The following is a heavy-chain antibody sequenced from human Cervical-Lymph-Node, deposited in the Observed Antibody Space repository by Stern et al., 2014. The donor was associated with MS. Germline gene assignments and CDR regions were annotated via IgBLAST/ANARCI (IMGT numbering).Heavy chain of an antibody. Sequence: QVQLQESGPGLVKPSATLSLTCSVSGGSVSAYYWSWIRQPPGKGLEWIGYIYHIGSTTYNPSFTSRLTMSIDTSKNQFSLRLSSVTAADTAVYYCTRGGARYYGMDAWGQGTTVTVSS. V-gene: IGHV4-59*02. CDR2: IYHIGST. CDR1: GGSVSAYY. J-gene: IGHJ6*02. CDR3: TRGGARYYGMDA. D-gene: IGHD3-10*01.